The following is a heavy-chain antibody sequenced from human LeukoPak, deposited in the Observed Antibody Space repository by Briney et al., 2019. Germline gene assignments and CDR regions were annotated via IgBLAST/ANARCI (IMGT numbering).Heavy chain of an antibody. V-gene: IGHV3-23*01. CDR1: GFTFSSYG. CDR2: ISGSGGST. CDR3: ARGSIAVAGTRAWY. D-gene: IGHD6-19*01. J-gene: IGHJ4*02. Sequence: GGSLRLSCAASGFTFSSYGMSWVRQAPGKGLEWVSAISGSGGSTYYADSVEGRFTISRDNSKNTLYLQMNSLRAEDTAVYYCARGSIAVAGTRAWYWGQGTLVTVSS.